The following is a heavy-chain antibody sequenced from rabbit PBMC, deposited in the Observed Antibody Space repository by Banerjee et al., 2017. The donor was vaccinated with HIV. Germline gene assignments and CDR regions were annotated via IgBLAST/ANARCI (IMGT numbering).Heavy chain of an antibody. Sequence: QEQLEESGGDLVKPEGTLTLTCKASGIDFSSSYYMCWVRQAPGKGLEWIACIGTDTTDITYYASWAKGRFTISKTSSTTVTLQMTSLTAADTATYFCARSLGGSGFYAFDLWGPGTLVTVS. CDR2: IGTDTTDIT. D-gene: IGHD1-1*01. V-gene: IGHV1S45*01. CDR1: GIDFSSSYY. CDR3: ARSLGGSGFYAFDL. J-gene: IGHJ4*01.